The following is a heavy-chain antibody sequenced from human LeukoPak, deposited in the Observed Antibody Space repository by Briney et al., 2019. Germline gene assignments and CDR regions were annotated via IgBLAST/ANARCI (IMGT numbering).Heavy chain of an antibody. CDR2: ISSSSSNI. V-gene: IGHV3-48*04. D-gene: IGHD6-19*01. CDR1: GFTFSSYT. CDR3: ATRDPKKAVAGTGGVEY. J-gene: IGHJ4*02. Sequence: GGSLRPSCAASGFTFSSYTMNWVRQAPGKGLEWVSYISSSSSNIYYVDSVKGRFTISRDNAKNSLYLQMNSLRAEDTAVYYCATRDPKKAVAGTGGVEYWGQGTLVTVS.